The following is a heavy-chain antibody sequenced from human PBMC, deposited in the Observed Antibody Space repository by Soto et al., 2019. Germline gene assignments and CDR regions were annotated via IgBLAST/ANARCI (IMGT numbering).Heavy chain of an antibody. V-gene: IGHV3-74*01. J-gene: IGHJ4*02. CDR3: ARPYCSGSSCYSPPDY. Sequence: PGGSLRLSCAASGFTFSSYWMYWVRQAPGKGLVWVSRINRDGSSTSYADSVKGRFTISRDNAKNTLYLQMNSLRVEDTAVYYCARPYCSGSSCYSPPDYWGQGILVTVSS. CDR2: INRDGSST. CDR1: GFTFSSYW. D-gene: IGHD2-15*01.